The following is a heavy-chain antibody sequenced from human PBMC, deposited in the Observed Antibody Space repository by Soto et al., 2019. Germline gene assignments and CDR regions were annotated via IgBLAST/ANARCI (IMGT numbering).Heavy chain of an antibody. D-gene: IGHD1-1*01. J-gene: IGHJ4*02. Sequence: QLQLQESGPGLVKPSETLSLTCTVSGGSISSSSHYWGWTRQPPGKGLEVLASIYSSGRTYYNSPLKSRVTISVDTSKNQFFLKLSAVTAADTAVYYCMRHLGNDGDWAFDYWGQGILVTVS. CDR3: MRHLGNDGDWAFDY. CDR2: IYSSGRT. CDR1: GGSISSSSHY. V-gene: IGHV4-39*01.